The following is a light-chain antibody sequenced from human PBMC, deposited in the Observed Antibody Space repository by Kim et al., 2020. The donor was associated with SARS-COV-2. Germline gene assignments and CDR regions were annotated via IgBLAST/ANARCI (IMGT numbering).Light chain of an antibody. CDR2: AAS. CDR3: QKYNSAPWT. Sequence: ASVGDRVTLTCRASQDVANSLAWYQQKPGKVPKLLIYAASTLQSGVPSRFSSSGSGTQFTLTIGSLQTEDVATYYCQKYNSAPWTFGPGTKVEIK. V-gene: IGKV1-27*01. CDR1: QDVANS. J-gene: IGKJ1*01.